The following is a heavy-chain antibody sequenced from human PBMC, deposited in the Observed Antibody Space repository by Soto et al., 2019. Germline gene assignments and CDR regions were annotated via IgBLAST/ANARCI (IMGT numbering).Heavy chain of an antibody. Sequence: SETLSLTCTFSCDSIITFYWGWMRQSPGKELEWIGYVYYTGSTNYNPSLKSRVTISVDRSKNQFSLKLTSANAADTAVYYCARGRTVRNYADDSSDYFYFFDYWGQGTQVTVSS. CDR2: VYYTGST. CDR1: CDSIITFY. CDR3: ARGRTVRNYADDSSDYFYFFDY. D-gene: IGHD3-22*01. J-gene: IGHJ4*02. V-gene: IGHV4-59*01.